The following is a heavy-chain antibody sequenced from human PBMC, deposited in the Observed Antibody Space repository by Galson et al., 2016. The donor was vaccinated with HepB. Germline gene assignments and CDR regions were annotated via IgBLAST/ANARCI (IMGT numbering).Heavy chain of an antibody. CDR3: ARAWGSRLTPSNWYFDL. CDR2: ISHDGNT. J-gene: IGHJ2*01. D-gene: IGHD3-16*01. V-gene: IGHV4-4*02. CDR1: GDSIYYADW. Sequence: SETLSLTCAVSGDSIYYADWWNWVRQPPGKGLEWLGEISHDGNTLYNPSLKSRVTISIDRSKNQFSLKLSSVTAADTAVYFCARAWGSRLTPSNWYFDLWGRGTLVSVSS.